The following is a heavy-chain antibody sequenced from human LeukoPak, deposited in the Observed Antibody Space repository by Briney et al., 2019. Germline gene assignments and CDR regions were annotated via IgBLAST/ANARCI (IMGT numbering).Heavy chain of an antibody. V-gene: IGHV3-74*01. CDR1: GLTFSDFW. CDR3: ATGHSYGYDY. J-gene: IGHJ4*02. Sequence: PGGSLRLSCAASGLTFSDFWMHWVRQPPGKGLVWVALVKGDGRTTIYADSVKGRFTISRDNAKNTLYLQMNSLRADDSGVYYCATGHSYGYDYWGQGVLLTVSS. CDR2: VKGDGRTT. D-gene: IGHD5-18*01.